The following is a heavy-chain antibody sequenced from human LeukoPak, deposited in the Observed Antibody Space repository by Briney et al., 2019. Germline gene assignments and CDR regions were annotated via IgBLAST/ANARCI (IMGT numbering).Heavy chain of an antibody. Sequence: SETLSLTCAVNGGSFSGYYWSWIRQPPGKGLEWIGEINHSGSTNYNPSLKSRVTISVDTSKNQFSLKLSSVTAADTAVYYCARDRARLGELSLDYWGQGTLVTVSS. CDR2: INHSGST. V-gene: IGHV4-34*01. D-gene: IGHD3-16*02. J-gene: IGHJ4*02. CDR3: ARDRARLGELSLDY. CDR1: GGSFSGYY.